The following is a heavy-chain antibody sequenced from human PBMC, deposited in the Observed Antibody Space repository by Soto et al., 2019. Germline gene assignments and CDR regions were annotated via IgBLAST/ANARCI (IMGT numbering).Heavy chain of an antibody. J-gene: IGHJ6*02. D-gene: IGHD2-8*01. Sequence: ASVKVSCKACGYTFTSYDMNWVRQATGQVLEWMGGRKSNSGKTGYAQKFEGRVGMTRNTSISTAYMELSSLRSEDTAVYYCAISGGNIVLMGLSGMDVGGQGITVTVS. CDR2: RKSNSGKT. CDR1: GYTFTSYD. CDR3: AISGGNIVLMGLSGMDV. V-gene: IGHV1-8*01.